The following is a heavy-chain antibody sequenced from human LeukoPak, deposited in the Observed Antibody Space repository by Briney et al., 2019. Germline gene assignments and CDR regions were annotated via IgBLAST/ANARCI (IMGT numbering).Heavy chain of an antibody. CDR1: GGSFSGYY. D-gene: IGHD6-13*01. Sequence: PSETLSLTCALYGGSFSGYYWSWIRQPPGKGLEWIGDIVHSGNTKYNPSLKSRVTILVDTSKNQFSLNLTSVTAADTAVYYCARFGSSTWYKGAFDIWGQGTMVTVAS. J-gene: IGHJ3*02. CDR2: IVHSGNT. CDR3: ARFGSSTWYKGAFDI. V-gene: IGHV4-34*12.